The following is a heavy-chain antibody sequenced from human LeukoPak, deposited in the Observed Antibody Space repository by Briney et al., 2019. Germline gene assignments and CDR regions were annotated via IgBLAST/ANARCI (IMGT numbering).Heavy chain of an antibody. CDR3: ARSRQQWLVPDY. CDR2: MSAYNGNT. V-gene: IGHV1-18*01. D-gene: IGHD6-19*01. Sequence: ASVKVPCKASGYTFTSYGISWVRQAPGQGLEWMGWMSAYNGNTNYAQKLQGRVTMTTDTSTSTAYMELRSLRSDDTAVYYCARSRQQWLVPDYWGQGTLVTVSS. CDR1: GYTFTSYG. J-gene: IGHJ4*02.